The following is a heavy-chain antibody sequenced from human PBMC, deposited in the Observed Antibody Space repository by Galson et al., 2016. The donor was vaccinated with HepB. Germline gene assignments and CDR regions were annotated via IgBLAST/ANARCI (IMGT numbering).Heavy chain of an antibody. V-gene: IGHV4-59*01. J-gene: IGHJ5*02. CDR2: TTNSGST. CDR3: ARGRWFDP. CDR1: GGFISSDY. Sequence: SETLSLTCTVSGGFISSDYWSWFRQPPGKGLEWIGYTTNSGSTNYNPSLKSRVTISVDTSKNQYSLKLSSVTAADTAVYYCARGRWFDPWGQGIRVTVSS.